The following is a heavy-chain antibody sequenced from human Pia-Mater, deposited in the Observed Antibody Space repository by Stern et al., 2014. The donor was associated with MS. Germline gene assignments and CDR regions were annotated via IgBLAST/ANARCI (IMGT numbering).Heavy chain of an antibody. V-gene: IGHV4-39*01. CDR1: GGSISSSSYY. J-gene: IGHJ4*02. CDR3: DGYASWVDY. CDR2: IYYSGST. Sequence: QLQLQESGPGLVKPSETLSLTCTVSGGSISSSSYYWGWIRQPPGKGLEWIGSIYYSGSTYYNPSLTSRVTISGDPSKTQFSLKLSSVTAADTAVYYCDGYASWVDYWGQGTLVTVSS. D-gene: IGHD5-18*01.